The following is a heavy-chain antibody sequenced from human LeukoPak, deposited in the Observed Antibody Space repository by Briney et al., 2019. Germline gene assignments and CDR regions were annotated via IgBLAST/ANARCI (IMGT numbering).Heavy chain of an antibody. Sequence: SETLSLICTVSGGSIRSYYWSWIRQPPGKGLEWIGYIYYSGTTNYNPSLKSRVTLSVDTSKNQLSLKLSSVTAADTAVYYCARAPAYYYDSSGYRPNWFDPWGQGILVTVSS. CDR1: GGSIRSYY. CDR3: ARAPAYYYDSSGYRPNWFDP. V-gene: IGHV4-59*01. D-gene: IGHD3-22*01. CDR2: IYYSGTT. J-gene: IGHJ5*02.